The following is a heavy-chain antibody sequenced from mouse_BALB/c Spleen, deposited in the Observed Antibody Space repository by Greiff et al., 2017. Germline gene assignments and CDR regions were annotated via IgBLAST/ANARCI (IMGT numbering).Heavy chain of an antibody. V-gene: IGHV5-4*02. CDR1: GFTFSDYY. CDR3: ARGGLTAMDY. CDR2: ISDGGSYT. D-gene: IGHD3-1*01. J-gene: IGHJ4*01. Sequence: EVHLVESGGGLVKPGGSLKLSCAASGFTFSDYYMYWVRQTPEKRLEWVATISDGGSYTYYPDSVKGRFTISRDNAKNNLYLQMSSLKSEDTAMYYCARGGLTAMDYWGQGTSVTVSS.